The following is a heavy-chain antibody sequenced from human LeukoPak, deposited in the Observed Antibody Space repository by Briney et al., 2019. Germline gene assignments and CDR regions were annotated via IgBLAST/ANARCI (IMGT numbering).Heavy chain of an antibody. CDR3: ARDQSYYYDSSGYYIDY. V-gene: IGHV1-18*01. D-gene: IGHD3-22*01. CDR2: ISVYNGNT. J-gene: IGHJ4*02. CDR1: GYTFTSHG. Sequence: ASVKVSCKASGYTFTSHGINWVRQAPGQGPEWMGWISVYNGNTNYAQKLQGRVTITRNTSISTAYMELSSLRSEDTAVYYCARDQSYYYDSSGYYIDYWGQETLVTVSS.